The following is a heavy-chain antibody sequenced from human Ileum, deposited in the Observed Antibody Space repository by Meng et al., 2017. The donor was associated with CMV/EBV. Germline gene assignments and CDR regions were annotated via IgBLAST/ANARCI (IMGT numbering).Heavy chain of an antibody. CDR2: IWFDGSKS. CDR1: GFRFRSFG. J-gene: IGHJ5*02. V-gene: IGHV3-33*06. D-gene: IGHD6-19*01. CDR3: AKDLAVGRIWFDP. Sequence: CAVSGFRFRSFGFHWVRQAPGKGLEWLADIWFDGSKSYYADSVRGRFTISRDDSKSTLYLQMNNLRAEDTAAYYCAKDLAVGRIWFDPWGQGTLVTVSS.